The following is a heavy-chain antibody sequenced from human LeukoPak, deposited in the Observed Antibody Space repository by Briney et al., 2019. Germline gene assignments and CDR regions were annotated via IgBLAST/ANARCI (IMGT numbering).Heavy chain of an antibody. Sequence: PGGFLRLSCAASGFTFINYAMTWVRLTPGKGLEWVADTSGSGATTFYADSVKGRFAISRDNSKNTLFLQMNSLRPEDTAVYYCAKRRTSGWSRAALEYWGQGTLVIVSS. J-gene: IGHJ4*02. D-gene: IGHD6-19*01. CDR1: GFTFINYA. CDR3: AKRRTSGWSRAALEY. V-gene: IGHV3-23*01. CDR2: TSGSGATT.